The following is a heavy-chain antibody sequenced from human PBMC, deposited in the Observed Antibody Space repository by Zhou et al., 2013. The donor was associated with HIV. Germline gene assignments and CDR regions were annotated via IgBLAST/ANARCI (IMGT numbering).Heavy chain of an antibody. V-gene: IGHV1-69*05. Sequence: QVQLVQSGAEVKKPGSSVKVSCKASGGTFSSFAFSWVRQAPGQGLEWMGGIIPVYGATNYVQKFQGRVTITTDESTSTVYMELSSLRSEDTAVYYCARDMALRYSDYYYGMDVWGQGPPVTVS. CDR3: ARDMALRYSDYYYGMDV. J-gene: IGHJ6*02. D-gene: IGHD3-9*01. CDR1: GGTFSSFA. CDR2: IIPVYGAT.